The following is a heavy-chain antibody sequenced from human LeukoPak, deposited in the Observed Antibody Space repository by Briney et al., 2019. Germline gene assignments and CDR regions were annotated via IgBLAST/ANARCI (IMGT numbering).Heavy chain of an antibody. CDR2: INPDGGVT. J-gene: IGHJ5*02. D-gene: IGHD2-2*01. V-gene: IGHV1-2*02. CDR1: GYSFTGYY. Sequence: ASVKVSCKASGYSFTGYYIHWVRQAPGQGLEWMGWINPDGGVTKSAQKFQGRVTMTRDTSISTAYMDLSRLRSDDTAVYYCARGMGVLVPAATWFDPWGQGTLVTVSS. CDR3: ARGMGVLVPAATWFDP.